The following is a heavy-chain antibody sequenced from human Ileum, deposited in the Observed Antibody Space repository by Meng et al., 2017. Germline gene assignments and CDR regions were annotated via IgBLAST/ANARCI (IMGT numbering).Heavy chain of an antibody. Sequence: HGWGPGWVRPSVTLSLICTVTGGSVSSAGYQRGGIRLPPGKGLEWIGYASTNYNPSLKSRVTISLDTSKNQFSLKLSSVTAADTDVYDCAGYHWGSLNYWGQGILVTVSS. V-gene: IGHV4-61*08. CDR3: AGYHWGSLNY. CDR2: AST. J-gene: IGHJ4*02. CDR1: GGSVSSAGYQ. D-gene: IGHD7-27*01.